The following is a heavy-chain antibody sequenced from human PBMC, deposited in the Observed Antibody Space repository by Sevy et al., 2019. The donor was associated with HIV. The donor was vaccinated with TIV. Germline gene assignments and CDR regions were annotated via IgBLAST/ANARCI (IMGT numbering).Heavy chain of an antibody. J-gene: IGHJ4*02. CDR2: INHGGNT. V-gene: IGHV4-34*01. CDR1: GGPLSDYH. Sequence: SETLSLNCGVYGGPLSDYHWTWIRQPPGRGLEWIGEINHGGNTNYNPSLKSRVTISVDTSKNQFSLKMTSVTAADTAVYYCARGTVSGTMMIIVFTGGSYYFDTWGQGTPVTVSS. D-gene: IGHD3-22*01. CDR3: ARGTVSGTMMIIVFTGGSYYFDT.